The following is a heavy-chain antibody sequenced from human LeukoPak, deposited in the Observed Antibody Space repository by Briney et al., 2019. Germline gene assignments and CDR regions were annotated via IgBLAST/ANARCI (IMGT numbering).Heavy chain of an antibody. CDR1: GYTFTSYG. V-gene: IGHV1-18*01. CDR3: ARTAVYYDSSGYYYYFDY. D-gene: IGHD3-22*01. Sequence: ASVKVSCXASGYTFTSYGISWVRQAHGQGLEWMAWISAYNGNTNYAQKLQGRVTMTTDTSTSTAYMELRSLRSDDTAVYYCARTAVYYDSSGYYYYFDYWGQGTLVTVSS. J-gene: IGHJ4*02. CDR2: ISAYNGNT.